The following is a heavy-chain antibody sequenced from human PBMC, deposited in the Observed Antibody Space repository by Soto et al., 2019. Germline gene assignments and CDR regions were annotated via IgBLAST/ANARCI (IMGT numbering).Heavy chain of an antibody. CDR3: ARDGIAAPGGVWYGMDV. CDR1: GYTFTSYG. D-gene: IGHD6-13*01. V-gene: IGHV1-18*01. J-gene: IGHJ6*02. Sequence: QVQLVQSGAEVKKPGASVKVSCKASGYTFTSYGISWVRQAPGQGLEWMGWISAYNGNTNYAQKLQGRVTMTIDTSTSTAYMELRSLRSDDTAVYYCARDGIAAPGGVWYGMDVWGQGTTVTVSS. CDR2: ISAYNGNT.